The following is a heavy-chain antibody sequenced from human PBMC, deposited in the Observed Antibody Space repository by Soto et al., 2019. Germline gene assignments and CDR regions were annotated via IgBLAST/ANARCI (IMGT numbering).Heavy chain of an antibody. D-gene: IGHD3-3*01. J-gene: IGHJ5*02. Sequence: QVQLQESGPGLVKPSQTLSLTCTVSGGSISSGGYYWSWIRQHPGKGLEWIGYIYYSGSTYYNPSLQSRVTISVDTSKNQFSLKLSSVTAADTAVYYCARDLRKRFSRFDPWGQGTLVTVSS. CDR2: IYYSGST. CDR3: ARDLRKRFSRFDP. CDR1: GGSISSGGYY. V-gene: IGHV4-31*03.